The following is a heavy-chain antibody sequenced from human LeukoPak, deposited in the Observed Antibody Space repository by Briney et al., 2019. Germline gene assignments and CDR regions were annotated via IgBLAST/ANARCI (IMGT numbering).Heavy chain of an antibody. CDR1: GFTFSSYS. J-gene: IGHJ6*03. D-gene: IGHD5-12*01. CDR3: ARDLVVATGVDYYYYMDV. CDR2: ISSSSRYI. V-gene: IGHV3-21*01. Sequence: PGGSLRLSCAASGFTFSSYSMKWVRQAPGKGLEWVSSISSSSRYIYYADSVKGRFTISRDNAKNSLYLQMNSLRAEDTAVYYCARDLVVATGVDYYYYMDVWGKGTTVTVSS.